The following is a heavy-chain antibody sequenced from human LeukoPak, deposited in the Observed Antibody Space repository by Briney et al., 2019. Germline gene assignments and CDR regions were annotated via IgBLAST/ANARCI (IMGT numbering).Heavy chain of an antibody. CDR3: ARTVELNYDSSGYYANWFDP. CDR1: GYTFTGYY. J-gene: IGHJ5*02. V-gene: IGHV1-2*06. Sequence: GASVKVSCKASGYTFTGYYMHWVRRAPGQGLEWMGRINPNSGGTNYAQKFQGRVTMTRDTSISTAYMELSRLRSDDTAVYYCARTVELNYDSSGYYANWFDPWGQGTLVTVSS. CDR2: INPNSGGT. D-gene: IGHD3-22*01.